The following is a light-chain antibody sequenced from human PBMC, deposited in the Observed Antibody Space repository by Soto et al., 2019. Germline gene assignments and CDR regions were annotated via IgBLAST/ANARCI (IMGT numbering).Light chain of an antibody. V-gene: IGLV2-14*03. Sequence: QSALTQPASVSGSLGQSITISCTGATSDVGGYNYVSWYQHHPGEALKLIIYNVNDRPSGVSDRFSASKSGNTASLTISGLQAEDEGDYYCSSYTSSITQVLFGGGTKVTVL. J-gene: IGLJ2*01. CDR1: TSDVGGYNY. CDR2: NVN. CDR3: SSYTSSITQVL.